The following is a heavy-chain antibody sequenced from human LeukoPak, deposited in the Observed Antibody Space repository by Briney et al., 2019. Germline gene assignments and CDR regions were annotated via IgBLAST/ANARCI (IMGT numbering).Heavy chain of an antibody. CDR2: NYSRDSDT. J-gene: IGHJ4*02. Sequence: GESLKTSCKASGYTFTHQWLGWGRQSSGSGLEWMVINYSRDSDTIYSPSSQGHVTISADTSINTAYLEWSSLEPSDTAIYYCARHSDVIGAIWGQGTLVTVSS. CDR3: ARHSDVIGAI. CDR1: GYTFTHQW. V-gene: IGHV5-51*01. D-gene: IGHD3-10*01.